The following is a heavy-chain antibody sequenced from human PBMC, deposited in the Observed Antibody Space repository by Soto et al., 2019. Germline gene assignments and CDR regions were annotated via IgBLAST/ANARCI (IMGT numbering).Heavy chain of an antibody. Sequence: GGSLRLSCAASGFTFSSYGMHWVRQAPGKGLEWVAVIWYDGSNKYYADSVKGRFTISRDNSKNTLYLQMNSLRADDTAVYYCARSMKTGKNFDYWGQGTLVTVS. V-gene: IGHV3-33*01. D-gene: IGHD7-27*01. CDR1: GFTFSSYG. CDR2: IWYDGSNK. J-gene: IGHJ4*02. CDR3: ARSMKTGKNFDY.